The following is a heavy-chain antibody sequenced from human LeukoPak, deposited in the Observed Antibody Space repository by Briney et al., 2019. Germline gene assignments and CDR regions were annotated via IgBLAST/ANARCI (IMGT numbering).Heavy chain of an antibody. CDR1: GFTFSSYS. CDR3: ARGKYSSGWYQGY. J-gene: IGHJ4*02. D-gene: IGHD6-19*01. CDR2: ISSSSSTI. Sequence: GGSLRLSCAASGFTFSSYSMSWVRQAPGKGLEWASYISSSSSTIYYADSVKGRFTISRDNAKNSLYLQMNSLRAEDTAVYYCARGKYSSGWYQGYWGQGTLVTVSS. V-gene: IGHV3-48*04.